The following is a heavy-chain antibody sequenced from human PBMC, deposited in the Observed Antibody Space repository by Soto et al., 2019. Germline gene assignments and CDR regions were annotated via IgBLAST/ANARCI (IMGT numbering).Heavy chain of an antibody. D-gene: IGHD4-17*01. V-gene: IGHV3-13*01. J-gene: IGHJ2*01. Sequence: EVQLVESGGGLVQPGGSLRLSCAASGFTFSSYDMHWVRQATGKGLEWVSAIGTAGDTYYPGSVKGRFTISRENAKNSLYLQMNSLRAGDTAVYYCARSYGDYVAPYWYFDLWGRGTLVTVSS. CDR1: GFTFSSYD. CDR3: ARSYGDYVAPYWYFDL. CDR2: IGTAGDT.